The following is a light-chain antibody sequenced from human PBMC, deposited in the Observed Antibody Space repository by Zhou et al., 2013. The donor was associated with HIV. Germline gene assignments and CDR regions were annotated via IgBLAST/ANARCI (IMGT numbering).Light chain of an antibody. CDR2: SAS. CDR3: QQSYSTLYT. J-gene: IGKJ2*01. Sequence: DIQMTQSPSSLSASVGDRVTITCRASQAISNFLAWYQQKPGKVPKLLIYSASTLQSGVPSRFSGSGSGTDFTLTISSLQPEDFATYYCQQSYSTLYTFGQGTKLEIK. V-gene: IGKV1-27*01. CDR1: QAISNF.